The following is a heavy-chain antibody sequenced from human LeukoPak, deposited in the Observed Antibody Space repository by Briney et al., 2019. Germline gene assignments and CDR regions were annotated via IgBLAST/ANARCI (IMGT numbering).Heavy chain of an antibody. CDR3: ARGGSYYDSSGLYYFDY. CDR2: IIPIFGTA. Sequence: SVKVSCKASGGTFSGYAISWVRQAPGQGLEWMGGIIPIFGTANSAQKFQGRATITADESTSTAYMELSSLRSEDAAVYYCARGGSYYDSSGLYYFDYWGQGTLVTVFS. D-gene: IGHD3-22*01. V-gene: IGHV1-69*13. J-gene: IGHJ4*02. CDR1: GGTFSGYA.